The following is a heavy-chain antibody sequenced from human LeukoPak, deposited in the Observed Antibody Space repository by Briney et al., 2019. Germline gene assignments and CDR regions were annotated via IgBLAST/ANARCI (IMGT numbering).Heavy chain of an antibody. CDR1: GFTFSGYW. V-gene: IGHV3-7*01. CDR2: IKQDGSEK. D-gene: IGHD6-19*01. CDR3: ARVMDDSSGWIGDYYYMDV. J-gene: IGHJ6*03. Sequence: GGSLRLSCAASGFTFSGYWMTWVRQAPGKGLEWVANIKQDGSEKYYVDSVKGRFTISRDNAKNSLYLQMNSLRAEDTAVYYCARVMDDSSGWIGDYYYMDVWGKGTTVTVSS.